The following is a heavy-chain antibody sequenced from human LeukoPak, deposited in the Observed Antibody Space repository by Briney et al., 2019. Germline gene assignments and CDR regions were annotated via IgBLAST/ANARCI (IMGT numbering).Heavy chain of an antibody. D-gene: IGHD3-10*01. V-gene: IGHV1-2*02. J-gene: IGHJ5*02. Sequence: ASVKVSCKASGYTFTDFYMLWVRQAPGQGLEWMGWINPNSGGTDYAQKFQGRVTMTRDTSTSTAYMELSRLRSDDTAVYHCARGALGGSGSPLYNWFDPWGQGTLVTVSS. CDR1: GYTFTDFY. CDR2: INPNSGGT. CDR3: ARGALGGSGSPLYNWFDP.